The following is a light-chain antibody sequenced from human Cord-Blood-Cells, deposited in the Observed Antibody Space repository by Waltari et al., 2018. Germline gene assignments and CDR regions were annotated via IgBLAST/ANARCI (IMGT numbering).Light chain of an antibody. CDR1: TIDLGGYNY. CDR2: DVS. J-gene: IGLJ3*02. Sequence: QSALTQPASVSSSPVQSTTLTCTASTIDLGGYNYVTCYQQPPAKAPQLMIDDVSNRPAGLSRRFPGSKSGKTAALPISALQAEDEADYYCSSYASSSTRVLGGRTKLPVL. CDR3: SSYASSSTRV. V-gene: IGLV2-14*01.